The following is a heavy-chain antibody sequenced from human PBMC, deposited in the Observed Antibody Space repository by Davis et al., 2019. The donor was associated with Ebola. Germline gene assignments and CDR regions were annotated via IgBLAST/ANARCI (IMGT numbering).Heavy chain of an antibody. CDR3: ARGRQDIVVVVAGNWFDP. D-gene: IGHD2-15*01. J-gene: IGHJ5*02. Sequence: PSETLSLTCAVYGGSFSGYYWSWIRQPPGKGLEWIGEINHSGSTNYNPSLKSRVTISVDTSKNQFSLKLSSVTAADTAVYYCARGRQDIVVVVAGNWFDPWGQGTLVTVSS. CDR1: GGSFSGYY. V-gene: IGHV4-34*01. CDR2: INHSGST.